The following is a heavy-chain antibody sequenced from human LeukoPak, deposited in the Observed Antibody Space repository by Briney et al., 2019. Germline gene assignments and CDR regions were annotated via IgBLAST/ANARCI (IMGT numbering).Heavy chain of an antibody. CDR1: GFTFSSFS. D-gene: IGHD5-12*01. V-gene: IGHV3-30*04. Sequence: GGSLSLSCAASGFTFSSFSMHWVRQAPGKGLGSLAVISYDGTKKYYADSVKGRFTISRDNSKNKLYLQMNSLRVEDTAVYYCARDGGDGYNVLDYWGQGTLVTVSS. CDR3: ARDGGDGYNVLDY. CDR2: ISYDGTKK. J-gene: IGHJ4*02.